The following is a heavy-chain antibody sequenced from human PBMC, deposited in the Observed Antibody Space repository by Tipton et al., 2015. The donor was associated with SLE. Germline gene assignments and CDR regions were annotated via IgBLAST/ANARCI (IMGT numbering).Heavy chain of an antibody. CDR1: GGTISSDPYY. D-gene: IGHD3-16*01. CDR2: IYHRGNT. J-gene: IGHJ4*02. CDR3: ARDLGDY. Sequence: TLSLTCTVSGGTISSDPYYWGWIRQPPGKGLEWIGSIYHRGNTYYNPSLESRVTMSVDTSKNQFSLKLTSVTAADTAVYYCARDLGDYWGRGALVTVSS. V-gene: IGHV4-39*07.